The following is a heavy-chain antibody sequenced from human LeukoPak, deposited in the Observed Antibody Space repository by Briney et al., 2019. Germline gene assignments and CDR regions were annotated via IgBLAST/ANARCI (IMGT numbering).Heavy chain of an antibody. D-gene: IGHD2-21*02. CDR3: ARGWGPAYCGGDCHRHFDY. CDR2: IYNSGST. Sequence: PSETLSLTCTVSGGSTSIYYWNWIRQPAGKGLEWIGYIYNSGSTSYNPSLKSRVSLSVDTSKNLFSLTLNSMTAADTAVYYCARGWGPAYCGGDCHRHFDYWGQGTLVTVSS. J-gene: IGHJ4*02. CDR1: GGSTSIYY. V-gene: IGHV4-4*07.